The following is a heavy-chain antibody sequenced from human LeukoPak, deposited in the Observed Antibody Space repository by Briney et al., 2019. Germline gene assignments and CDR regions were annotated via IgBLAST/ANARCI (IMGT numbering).Heavy chain of an antibody. D-gene: IGHD3-3*01. CDR2: IYYSGST. CDR1: GYSISSGYY. Sequence: SETLSLTCTVSGYSISSGYYWGWIRQPPGKGLEWIGYIYYSGSTNYNPSLKSRVTISVDTSKNQFSLRLSSVTAADTAVYYCARDVHDFWSYYMDVWGKGTTVTVSS. V-gene: IGHV4-61*01. J-gene: IGHJ6*03. CDR3: ARDVHDFWSYYMDV.